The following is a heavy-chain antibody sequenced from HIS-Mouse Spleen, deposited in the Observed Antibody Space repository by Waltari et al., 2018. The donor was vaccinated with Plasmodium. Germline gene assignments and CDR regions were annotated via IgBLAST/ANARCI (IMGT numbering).Heavy chain of an antibody. V-gene: IGHV4-39*07. D-gene: IGHD1-7*01. CDR3: ARDRITGTSYFDY. CDR1: GGSIRRRLYY. J-gene: IGHJ4*02. Sequence: QLQLQESGPGLVTPSETMSLTCPVSGGSIRRRLYYWGWIRQTPGKGLEWIGSIYYCGSTYYNPSLKSRVTISVDTSKNQFSLKLSSVTAADTAVYYCARDRITGTSYFDYWGQGTLVTVSS. CDR2: IYYCGST.